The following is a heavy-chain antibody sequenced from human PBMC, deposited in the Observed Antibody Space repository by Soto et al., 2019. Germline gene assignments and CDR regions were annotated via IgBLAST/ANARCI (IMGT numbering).Heavy chain of an antibody. J-gene: IGHJ5*02. D-gene: IGHD4-17*01. V-gene: IGHV4-38-2*01. CDR3: ARPVYGDYLGGNCFDP. CDR1: DYYLSASRYC. Sequence: SDTLSLACAVLDYYLSASRYCWGWLSQSPERGREWIGIISLDGHAYYNPPLKSRVTLFADTSLNQFSLKMKSVTVAATATYFCARPVYGDYLGGNCFDPWGQGAPVTVSA. CDR2: ISLDGHA.